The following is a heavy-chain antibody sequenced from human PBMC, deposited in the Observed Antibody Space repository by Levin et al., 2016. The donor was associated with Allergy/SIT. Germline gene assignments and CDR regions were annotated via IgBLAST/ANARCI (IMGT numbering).Heavy chain of an antibody. D-gene: IGHD1-1*01. V-gene: IGHV6-1*01. CDR3: ARAAPPYNYYFDY. Sequence: SQTLSLTCAISGDSVSGNNVAWNWFRQSPSGGLEWLGRTYYRSKWYSESADSVKSRLTVNPDTSRNRFSLQLDSVTPEDTAVYYCARAAPPYNYYFDYWGQGTPVTVSS. CDR2: TYYRSKWYS. CDR1: GDSVSGNNVA. J-gene: IGHJ4*02.